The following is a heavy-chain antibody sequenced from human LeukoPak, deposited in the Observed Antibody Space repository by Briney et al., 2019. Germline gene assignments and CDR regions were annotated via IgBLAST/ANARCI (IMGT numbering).Heavy chain of an antibody. V-gene: IGHV3-48*01. J-gene: IGHJ4*02. CDR2: IRSSGNTM. CDR3: ARDPPNPDY. CDR1: GFEFSSYS. Sequence: GGSLRLSCVASGFEFSSYSMNWVRQAPGKGLEWLSYIRSSGNTMNYADSVRGRFTISRDNSKNTLYLQMNSLRAEDTAVYYCARDPPNPDYWGQGTLVTVSS.